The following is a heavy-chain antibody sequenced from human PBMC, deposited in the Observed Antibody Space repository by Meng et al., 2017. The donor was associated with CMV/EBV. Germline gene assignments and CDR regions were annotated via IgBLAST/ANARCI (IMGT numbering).Heavy chain of an antibody. J-gene: IGHJ5*02. Sequence: SLKISCAASGFTFSSYEMNWVRQAPGKGLEWVSYISSSGSTIYYADSVKGRFTISRDNAKNSLYLQMNSLRAEDTAVYYCARGQGSYYDFWSVNWFDPWGQGTLVTVSS. CDR3: ARGQGSYYDFWSVNWFDP. CDR1: GFTFSSYE. V-gene: IGHV3-48*03. D-gene: IGHD3-3*01. CDR2: ISSSGSTI.